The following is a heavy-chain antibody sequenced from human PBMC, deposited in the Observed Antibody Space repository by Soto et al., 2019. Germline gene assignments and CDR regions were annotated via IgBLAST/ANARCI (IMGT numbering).Heavy chain of an antibody. J-gene: IGHJ4*02. CDR1: GGTLSSFINYP. Sequence: QMQLVQSGAEVKKPGSSVKVSCKASGGTLSSFINYPINWVRQAPGQGLEWMGGIVPNVGTVNYAQKFQGRGTITADKSTDTSYTEQSSLTSEDTALYHYASQDTSGYLRYFDNWGQRTLVPLSS. V-gene: IGHV1-69*06. D-gene: IGHD3-3*01. CDR3: ASQDTSGYLRYFDN. CDR2: IVPNVGTV.